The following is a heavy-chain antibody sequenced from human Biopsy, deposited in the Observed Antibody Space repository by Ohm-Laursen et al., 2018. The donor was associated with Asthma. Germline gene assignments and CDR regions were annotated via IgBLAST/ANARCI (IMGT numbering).Heavy chain of an antibody. V-gene: IGHV4-30-2*01. CDR3: ARVKDGYNFDY. CDR2: TYHSGST. Sequence: SQTLSLTCAVSGGSISSGGYSWSWIRQPPGKGLEWIGYTYHSGSTYYNPSLKSRVTISVDRSKSQFSLKLSSVTAADTAVYYCARVKDGYNFDYWGQGTLVTVSS. J-gene: IGHJ4*02. CDR1: GGSISSGGYS. D-gene: IGHD5-24*01.